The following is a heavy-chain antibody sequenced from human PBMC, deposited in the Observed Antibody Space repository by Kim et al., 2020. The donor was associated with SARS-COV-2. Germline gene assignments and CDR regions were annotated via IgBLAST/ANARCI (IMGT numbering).Heavy chain of an antibody. CDR2: IKSKTDGGTT. Sequence: GGSLRLSCAASGFTFSNAWMSWVRQAPGKGLEWVGRIKSKTDGGTTDYAAPVKGRFTISRDDSKNTLYLQMNSLKTEDTAVYYCTTLIWFGEPYFDYWGQGTLVTVSS. CDR1: GFTFSNAW. CDR3: TTLIWFGEPYFDY. D-gene: IGHD3-10*01. V-gene: IGHV3-15*01. J-gene: IGHJ4*02.